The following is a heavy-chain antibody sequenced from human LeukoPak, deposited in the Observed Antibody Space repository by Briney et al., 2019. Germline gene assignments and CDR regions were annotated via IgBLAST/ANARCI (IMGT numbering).Heavy chain of an antibody. CDR1: GYSFTSYW. J-gene: IGHJ5*02. CDR3: ARTPPLLWFGELLFHTNWFDP. CDR2: FDPSDSYT. V-gene: IGHV5-10-1*01. D-gene: IGHD3-10*01. Sequence: GEPLKISCEGSGYSFTSYWISWVRQMPGKGLEWMGRFDPSDSYTNYSPSFQGHVTISADKSISTAYLQWSSLKASNTAMYYCARTPPLLWFGELLFHTNWFDPWGQGTLVTVSS.